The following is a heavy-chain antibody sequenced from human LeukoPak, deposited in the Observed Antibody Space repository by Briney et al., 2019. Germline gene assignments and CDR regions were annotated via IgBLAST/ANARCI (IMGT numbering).Heavy chain of an antibody. J-gene: IGHJ4*02. CDR3: ARGVVAAAGRTFDF. CDR2: IYNSGST. V-gene: IGHV4-59*01. D-gene: IGHD6-13*01. Sequence: SETLSLTCSVYGGSFSDYYWSWIRQPPGKGLEWIGYIYNSGSTSYNPSLRSRVTISLDTSKNQFSLKLSSVTAADTAIYYRARGVVAAAGRTFDFWGQGTLVTVSS. CDR1: GGSFSDYY.